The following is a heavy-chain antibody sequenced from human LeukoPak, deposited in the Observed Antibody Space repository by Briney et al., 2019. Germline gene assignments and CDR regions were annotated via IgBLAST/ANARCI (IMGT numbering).Heavy chain of an antibody. J-gene: IGHJ5*02. D-gene: IGHD2-8*01. CDR1: GGSISSYY. V-gene: IGHV4-59*08. Sequence: SETLSLTCTVSGGSISSYYWSWIRQPPGKGLEWIGYIYYSGNTNYNPSLKSRVTISVDTSKNQFSLKLSSVTAADTAVYYCARMVYARDNWFDPWGQGTLVTVSS. CDR2: IYYSGNT. CDR3: ARMVYARDNWFDP.